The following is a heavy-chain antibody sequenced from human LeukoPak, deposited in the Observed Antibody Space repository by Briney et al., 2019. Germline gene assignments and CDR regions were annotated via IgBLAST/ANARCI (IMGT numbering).Heavy chain of an antibody. D-gene: IGHD6-13*01. Sequence: SETLSLTCTVSGGSFSTYYWTWIRQPPGKGLEWIGYIYYSGSTNYNPSLRSRVTISVDTSKNQFSLKLSSVTAADTAVYYCARVVAAAGLYYFDYWGQGTLVTVSS. V-gene: IGHV4-59*01. J-gene: IGHJ4*02. CDR3: ARVVAAAGLYYFDY. CDR1: GGSFSTYY. CDR2: IYYSGST.